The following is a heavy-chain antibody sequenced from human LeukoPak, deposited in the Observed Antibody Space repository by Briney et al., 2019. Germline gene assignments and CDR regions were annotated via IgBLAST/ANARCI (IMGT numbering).Heavy chain of an antibody. CDR1: GFTFSSYE. CDR3: ARTHATSSGYFGRNNWFDP. V-gene: IGHV3-48*03. D-gene: IGHD3-9*01. CDR2: ISSSGSTI. J-gene: IGHJ5*02. Sequence: GGSLRLSCAAPGFTFSSYEMNWVRQAPGKGLEWVSYISSSGSTIYYADSVKGRFTISRDNAKNSLYLQMNSLRAEDTAVYYCARTHATSSGYFGRNNWFDPWGQGTLVTVSS.